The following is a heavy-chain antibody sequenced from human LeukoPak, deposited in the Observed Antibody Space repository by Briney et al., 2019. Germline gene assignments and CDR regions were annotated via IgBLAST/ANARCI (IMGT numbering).Heavy chain of an antibody. D-gene: IGHD2-21*01. J-gene: IGHJ6*03. CDR1: GGSFSGYY. V-gene: IGHV4-34*01. CDR2: INHSGST. Sequence: SETLSLTCAVYGGSFSGYYWSWIRQPPGKGLEWIGEINHSGSTNYNPSLKSRVTISVDTSKNQFSLKLSSVTAADTALYYCGRLGSYCYSYMDVWGKGTTVTISS. CDR3: GRLGSYCYSYMDV.